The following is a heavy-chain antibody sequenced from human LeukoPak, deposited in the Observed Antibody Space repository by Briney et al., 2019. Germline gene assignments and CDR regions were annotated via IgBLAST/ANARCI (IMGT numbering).Heavy chain of an antibody. J-gene: IGHJ4*02. CDR1: GFAFSTYW. V-gene: IGHV4-34*01. D-gene: IGHD6-19*01. CDR2: INHSGST. CDR3: AKSGSVAGTPFGF. Sequence: GSLRLSCAASGFAFSTYWMDWIRQPPGKRLEWIGEINHSGSTNYNPSLKSRVTISVDTSKSQFSLKLISVTAADTAVYYCAKSGSVAGTPFGFWGQGALVTVSS.